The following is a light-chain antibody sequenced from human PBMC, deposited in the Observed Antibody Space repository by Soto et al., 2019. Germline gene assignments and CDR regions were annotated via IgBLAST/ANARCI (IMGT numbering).Light chain of an antibody. V-gene: IGLV2-8*01. J-gene: IGLJ1*01. Sequence: QSALTQPPSASGSPGQSVTISCTGTSSDVGGYNYVSWYQQHPGKAHKLMIYEVSKRPSGVPDRLSGSKSGNTASLTVSGLQAEDEADYYCSSYAGSNNSLYVFGTGTKVTVL. CDR2: EVS. CDR1: SSDVGGYNY. CDR3: SSYAGSNNSLYV.